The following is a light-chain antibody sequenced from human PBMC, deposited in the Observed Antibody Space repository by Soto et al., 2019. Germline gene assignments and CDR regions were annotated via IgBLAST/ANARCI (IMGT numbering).Light chain of an antibody. V-gene: IGLV2-14*01. CDR1: SSDGGGYNY. CDR3: SSYTSTSPGV. Sequence: QSALPQPASVSGSPGQSITISCTGTSSDGGGYNYVSWYQQHPGKAPKLMIYEVSNRPSGVSNRFSGSKSGNTASLTISGLQAEDEADYYCSSYTSTSPGVFGGGTKLTGL. J-gene: IGLJ2*01. CDR2: EVS.